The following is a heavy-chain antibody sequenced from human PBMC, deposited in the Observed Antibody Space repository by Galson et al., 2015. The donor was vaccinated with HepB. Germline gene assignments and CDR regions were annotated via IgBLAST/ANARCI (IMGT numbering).Heavy chain of an antibody. J-gene: IGHJ3*01. Sequence: CAISGDSVSSSGVAWNWIRQSPSRGLEWLGRTYYRSSTSKWYNEYAESVKSRITINPDTSKNQFSLQLDSVTPEDTALYFCARHQRSFDFWGPGTMVTVSS. CDR1: GDSVSSSGVA. CDR3: ARHQRSFDF. D-gene: IGHD6-25*01. CDR2: TYYRSSTSKWYN. V-gene: IGHV6-1*01.